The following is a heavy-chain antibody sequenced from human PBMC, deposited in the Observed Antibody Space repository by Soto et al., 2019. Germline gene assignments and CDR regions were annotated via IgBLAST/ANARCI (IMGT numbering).Heavy chain of an antibody. V-gene: IGHV1-2*02. J-gene: IGHJ4*02. CDR3: ASSPRGSGWYPPDY. CDR1: GYTFTGYY. D-gene: IGHD6-19*01. Sequence: AAVKVSCKACGYTFTGYYMHWVRQAPGQGLEWMGWINPNSGGTNYAQKFQGRVTMTRDTSISTAYMELSRLRSDDTAVYYCASSPRGSGWYPPDYWGQGTLVTVSS. CDR2: INPNSGGT.